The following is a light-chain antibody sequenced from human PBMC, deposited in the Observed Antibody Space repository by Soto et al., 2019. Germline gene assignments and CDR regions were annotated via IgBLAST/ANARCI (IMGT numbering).Light chain of an antibody. CDR1: QSVLYSSNNKNY. Sequence: DIVMTQSPDSLAVSLGERATINCKSSQSVLYSSNNKNYLXXYQQKPGQPPKLLIYWASTRESGVPDRFSGSGSGTDFTLTISSLQAEDVAVYYCQQYYSTPLYTFGQGTKLEIK. V-gene: IGKV4-1*01. CDR3: QQYYSTPLYT. J-gene: IGKJ2*01. CDR2: WAS.